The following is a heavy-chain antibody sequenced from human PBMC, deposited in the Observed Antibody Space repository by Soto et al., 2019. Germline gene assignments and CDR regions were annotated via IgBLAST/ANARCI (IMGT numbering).Heavy chain of an antibody. V-gene: IGHV3-53*01. J-gene: IGHJ6*02. Sequence: VGSLRLSCAASGFTVSSNYMSWVRQAPGKGLEWVSVIYSGGSTYYADSVKGRFTISRDNSKNTLYLQMNSLRAEDTAVYYCAREHSSGWYSPYGMDVWGQGTTVTSP. CDR3: AREHSSGWYSPYGMDV. D-gene: IGHD6-19*01. CDR1: GFTVSSNY. CDR2: IYSGGST.